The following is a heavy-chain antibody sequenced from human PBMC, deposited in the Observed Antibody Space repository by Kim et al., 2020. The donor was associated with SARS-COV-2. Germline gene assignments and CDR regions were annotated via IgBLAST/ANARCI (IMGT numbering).Heavy chain of an antibody. CDR3: AKGGTMVRGVIFVTYYYMDV. V-gene: IGHV3-23*01. CDR1: GFTFSSYA. CDR2: ISGSGGST. J-gene: IGHJ6*03. D-gene: IGHD3-10*01. Sequence: GGSLRLSCAASGFTFSSYAMSWVRQAPGKGLEWVSAISGSGGSTYYADSVKGRFTISRDNSKNTLYLQMNSLRAEDTAVYYCAKGGTMVRGVIFVTYYYMDVWGKGTTVTVSS.